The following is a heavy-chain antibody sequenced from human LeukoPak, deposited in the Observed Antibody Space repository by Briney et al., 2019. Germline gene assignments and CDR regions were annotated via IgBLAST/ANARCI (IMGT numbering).Heavy chain of an antibody. D-gene: IGHD3-22*01. CDR3: AKAHPMYYYDSSGSFDY. CDR2: ISYDGSNK. Sequence: GGSLRLSCAASGFTFSSYGMHWVRQAPGKGLEWVAVISYDGSNKYYADSVKGRFTISRDNSKNTLYLQMNSLRAEDTAVYYCAKAHPMYYYDSSGSFDYWGQGTLVTVSS. CDR1: GFTFSSYG. V-gene: IGHV3-30*18. J-gene: IGHJ4*02.